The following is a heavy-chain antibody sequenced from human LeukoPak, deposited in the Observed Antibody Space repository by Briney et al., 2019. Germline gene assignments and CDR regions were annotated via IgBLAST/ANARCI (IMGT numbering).Heavy chain of an antibody. Sequence: PGGSLRLSCAASGFTFSSYSMNWVRQAPGKGLEWVSPISSSSSYIYYADSVKGRFTISRDNAKNSLYLQMNSLRAEDTAVYYCARANYYDSSLSYYYYGMDVWGQGTTVTVSS. CDR2: ISSSSSYI. J-gene: IGHJ6*02. CDR3: ARANYYDSSLSYYYYGMDV. CDR1: GFTFSSYS. V-gene: IGHV3-21*01. D-gene: IGHD3-22*01.